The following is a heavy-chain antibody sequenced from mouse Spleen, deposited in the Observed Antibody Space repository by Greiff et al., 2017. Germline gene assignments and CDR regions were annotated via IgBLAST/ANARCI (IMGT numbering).Heavy chain of an antibody. D-gene: IGHD2-5*01. V-gene: IGHV1-80*01. CDR2: IYPGDGDT. CDR3: ARGYYSNYAAWFAY. Sequence: VKLVESGAELVKPGASVKISCKASGYAFSSYWMNWVKQRPGKGLAWIGQIYPGDGDTNYNGKFKGKATLTADKSSSTAYMQLSSLTSEDSAVYFCARGYYSNYAAWFAYWGQGTLVTVSA. CDR1: GYAFSSYW. J-gene: IGHJ3*01.